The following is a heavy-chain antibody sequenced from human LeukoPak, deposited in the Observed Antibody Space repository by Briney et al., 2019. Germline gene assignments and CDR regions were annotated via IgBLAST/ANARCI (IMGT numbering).Heavy chain of an antibody. V-gene: IGHV1-69*13. CDR2: IIPIFGTA. D-gene: IGHD3-22*01. Sequence: GASVKVSCKASGGTFSSYAISWVRQAPGQGLEWMGGIIPIFGTASYAQKFQGRLTITADESTSTAYMELSSLRSEDTAVYYCARSPRYYYDSSGYGNQHFDIWGQGTMVTVSS. J-gene: IGHJ3*02. CDR3: ARSPRYYYDSSGYGNQHFDI. CDR1: GGTFSSYA.